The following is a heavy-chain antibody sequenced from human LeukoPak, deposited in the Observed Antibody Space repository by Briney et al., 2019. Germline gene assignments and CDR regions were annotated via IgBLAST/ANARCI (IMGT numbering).Heavy chain of an antibody. CDR2: IYYSGSI. D-gene: IGHD2-2*01. CDR3: ARDRVPAADY. V-gene: IGHV4-59*01. CDR1: GGSMTSYY. Sequence: SETLSLACTVSGGSMTSYYWSWIRQPPGKGLEWIGYIYYSGSINYNPSLKSRVTISIDTSKNQFSLKLTSVTAEDTAVYYCARDRVPAADYWGRGTLVTVSS. J-gene: IGHJ4*02.